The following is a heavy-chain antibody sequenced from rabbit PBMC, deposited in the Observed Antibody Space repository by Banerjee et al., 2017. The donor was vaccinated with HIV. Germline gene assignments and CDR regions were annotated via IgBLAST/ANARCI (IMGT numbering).Heavy chain of an antibody. CDR2: IAGSGSGFA. Sequence: QEQLVESGGGLVRPEGSLKLSCKASGFSFSSSDYMCWVRQAPGKGLEWVSCIAGSGSGFAYSATWAKGRFTCSKTSSTTVTLQMTSLTVADTATYFCARDTGSSFSSYGMDLWGPGTLVTVS. CDR1: GFSFSSSDY. J-gene: IGHJ6*01. D-gene: IGHD8-1*01. CDR3: ARDTGSSFSSYGMDL. V-gene: IGHV1S45*01.